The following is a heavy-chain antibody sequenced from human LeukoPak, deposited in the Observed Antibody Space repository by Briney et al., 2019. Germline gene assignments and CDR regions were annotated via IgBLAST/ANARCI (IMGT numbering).Heavy chain of an antibody. Sequence: GGALRLSCAASVFSFSRYVLHWVRPAPPTGGEGVAVISYDGSNKYYAHSAKGRFTISRDNSKNTLYLQMNSLRAEDTAVYYYSNGGRAHYYYYGMDVWGQGTTVTVSS. V-gene: IGHV3-30*18. J-gene: IGHJ6*02. D-gene: IGHD1-26*01. CDR1: VFSFSRYV. CDR2: ISYDGSNK. CDR3: SNGGRAHYYYYGMDV.